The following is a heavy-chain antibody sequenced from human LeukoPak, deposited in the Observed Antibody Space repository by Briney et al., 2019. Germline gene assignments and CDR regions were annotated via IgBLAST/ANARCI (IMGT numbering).Heavy chain of an antibody. CDR1: GFTFSSYW. J-gene: IGHJ6*02. CDR3: ARDLMVRGVTEYGMDV. CDR2: INSDGSST. D-gene: IGHD3-10*01. V-gene: IGHV3-74*01. Sequence: GGSLRLSCSASGFTFSSYWMHWVRQAPGKGLVWVSRINSDGSSTSYADSVKGRFTISRDNAKNTLYLQMNSLRAEDTAVYYCARDLMVRGVTEYGMDVWGQGTTVTVSS.